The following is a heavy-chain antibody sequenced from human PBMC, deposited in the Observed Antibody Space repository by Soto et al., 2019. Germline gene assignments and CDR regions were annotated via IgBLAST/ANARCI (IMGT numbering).Heavy chain of an antibody. J-gene: IGHJ2*01. Sequence: QVPLVQSGAEVKKPGASVKVSCKASGYTFTSYGISWVRQAPGQGLEWMGWISAYNGNTNYAQKLQGRVTMTTDTSTSTAYMELRSLRSDDTAVYYCARVRILTGYYSVNFDLWGRGTLVTVSS. CDR1: GYTFTSYG. CDR2: ISAYNGNT. CDR3: ARVRILTGYYSVNFDL. D-gene: IGHD3-9*01. V-gene: IGHV1-18*01.